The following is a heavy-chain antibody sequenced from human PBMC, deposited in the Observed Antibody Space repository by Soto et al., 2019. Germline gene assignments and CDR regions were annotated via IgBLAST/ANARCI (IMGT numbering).Heavy chain of an antibody. CDR3: AKDTVSAGTHAGDHDWFDP. CDR2: IWYDGSNK. Sequence: PGASLRLSCAASGFTFSSYGMHWVRQAPGKGLEWAAVIWYDGSNKYYADSVKGRFTISRDNSKNTLYLQMNSLRAEDTAVYYCAKDTVSAGTHAGDHDWFDPWGQGTLVTVSS. CDR1: GFTFSSYG. D-gene: IGHD6-19*01. V-gene: IGHV3-33*06. J-gene: IGHJ5*02.